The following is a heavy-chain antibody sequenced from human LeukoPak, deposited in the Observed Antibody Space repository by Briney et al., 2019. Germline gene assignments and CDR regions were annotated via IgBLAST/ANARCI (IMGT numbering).Heavy chain of an antibody. V-gene: IGHV5-51*01. J-gene: IGHJ3*02. Sequence: GESLKISCKGSGYSFTSYWIGWVRQMPGKGLEWMGIIYPGDSDTRYSPSFQGQVTISADKSISTAYLQCSSLKASDTAMYYCARPTYYYDSSGYWNAFDIWGQGTMVTVSS. CDR2: IYPGDSDT. CDR3: ARPTYYYDSSGYWNAFDI. CDR1: GYSFTSYW. D-gene: IGHD3-22*01.